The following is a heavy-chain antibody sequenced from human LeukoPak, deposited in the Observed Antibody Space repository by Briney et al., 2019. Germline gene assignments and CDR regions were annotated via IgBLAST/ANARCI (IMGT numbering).Heavy chain of an antibody. D-gene: IGHD6-19*01. J-gene: IGHJ4*02. CDR2: ISYSGTT. Sequence: SETLSLTCTVSGGSINTYYWSWIRQPPGKGLEWIGHISYSGTTNYNASLKSRVTISVDTSTNQFSLRLRSVSAADTSVYYCARQPTVKRGAVASNFDYWGRGTLVTVSS. CDR3: ARQPTVKRGAVASNFDY. V-gene: IGHV4-59*08. CDR1: GGSINTYY.